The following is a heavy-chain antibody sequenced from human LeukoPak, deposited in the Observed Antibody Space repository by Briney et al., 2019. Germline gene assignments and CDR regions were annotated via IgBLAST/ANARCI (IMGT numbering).Heavy chain of an antibody. J-gene: IGHJ4*02. CDR1: GFTFSSDW. CDR3: QRPPYDILTGPSFDY. D-gene: IGHD3-9*01. V-gene: IGHV3-74*01. Sequence: GGSLRLSCAASGFTFSSDWMNWVRQAPGKGLVWVARINRDGRSTTYADYVKGRFPISRYNAKNTLYLQMNSRRAEDTAVYFCQRPPYDILTGPSFDYWGQGTLVTVSS. CDR2: INRDGRST.